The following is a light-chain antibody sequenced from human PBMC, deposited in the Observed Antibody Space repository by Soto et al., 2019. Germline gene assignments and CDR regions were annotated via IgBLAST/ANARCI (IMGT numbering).Light chain of an antibody. CDR2: EVT. V-gene: IGLV2-8*01. CDR3: TSYAGSNNLGV. Sequence: QSALTQPPSASGSPGQSVTISCTGTSSDVGGYNYVSWYQQHPGKAPKVIIYEVTKRPSGVPDRFSGSKSGNTASLTVSGLQAEDEAEYYCTSYAGSNNLGVFGTGTKLTVL. CDR1: SSDVGGYNY. J-gene: IGLJ1*01.